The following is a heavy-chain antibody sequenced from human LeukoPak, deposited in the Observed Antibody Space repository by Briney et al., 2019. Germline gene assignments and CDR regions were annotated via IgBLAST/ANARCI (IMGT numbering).Heavy chain of an antibody. J-gene: IGHJ4*02. Sequence: PSETLSLTCTVSGGSVSSGSYYWSWIRQPPGTGLEWIGYIYYSGSTNYNPSLKSRVTISVDTSKNQFSLKLSSVTAADTAVYYCAREAQYDFWSGYYCFDYWGQGTLVTVSS. D-gene: IGHD3-3*01. CDR3: AREAQYDFWSGYYCFDY. CDR1: GGSVSSGSYY. V-gene: IGHV4-61*01. CDR2: IYYSGST.